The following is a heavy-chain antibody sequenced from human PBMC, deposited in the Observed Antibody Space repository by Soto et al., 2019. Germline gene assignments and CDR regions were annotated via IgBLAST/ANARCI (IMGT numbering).Heavy chain of an antibody. V-gene: IGHV1-3*01. Sequence: AAVKFSCKASGYTFTSYAMHWVRQAPGQRLECMGWINAGNGNTKYSQKFQGRVTITRDTSASTAYMELSSLRSEDTAVYYCAREYARPYDFWSGYYYYCGMDVWGQGTRVTVSS. CDR3: AREYARPYDFWSGYYYYCGMDV. J-gene: IGHJ6*02. D-gene: IGHD3-3*01. CDR2: INAGNGNT. CDR1: GYTFTSYA.